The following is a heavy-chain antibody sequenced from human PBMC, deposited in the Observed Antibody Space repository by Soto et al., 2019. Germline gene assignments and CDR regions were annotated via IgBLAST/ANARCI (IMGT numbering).Heavy chain of an antibody. J-gene: IGHJ4*02. Sequence: GASVKVSCKASGYTFTSYGISWVRQAPGQGLEWMGWISAYNGNTNYAQKLQGRATMTTDTSTSTAYMELRSLRSDDTAVYYCARDGSGSYWSYYFDYWGQGTLVTVSS. CDR1: GYTFTSYG. CDR2: ISAYNGNT. V-gene: IGHV1-18*01. D-gene: IGHD3-10*01. CDR3: ARDGSGSYWSYYFDY.